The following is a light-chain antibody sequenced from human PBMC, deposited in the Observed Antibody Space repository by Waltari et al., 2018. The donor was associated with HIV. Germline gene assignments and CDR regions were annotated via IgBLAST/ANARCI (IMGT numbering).Light chain of an antibody. V-gene: IGKV1-12*02. Sequence: DIQMTQSPPSVSASVGDTVTITCRASQGISNWLAWYQQKPGQSPNLLLFAASSLQSGVPSRISGSGSETDFTLTISSLHPEDSATYDCQQANSFPFSFGPGTKVDIK. CDR3: QQANSFPFS. CDR2: AAS. CDR1: QGISNW. J-gene: IGKJ3*01.